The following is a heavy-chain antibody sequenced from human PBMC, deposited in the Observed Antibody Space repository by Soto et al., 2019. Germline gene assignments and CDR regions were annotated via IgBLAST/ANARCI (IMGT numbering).Heavy chain of an antibody. J-gene: IGHJ5*02. CDR1: GGSFSGYY. V-gene: IGHV4-34*01. Sequence: PSETLSLTCAVYGGSFSGYYWSWIRQPPGKGLEWIGEINHSGSTNYNPSLKSRVTISVDTSKNQFSLKLSSVTAADTAVYYCARKSVVVPAAIGNCFDPWGQGTLVTVSS. CDR2: INHSGST. D-gene: IGHD2-2*02. CDR3: ARKSVVVPAAIGNCFDP.